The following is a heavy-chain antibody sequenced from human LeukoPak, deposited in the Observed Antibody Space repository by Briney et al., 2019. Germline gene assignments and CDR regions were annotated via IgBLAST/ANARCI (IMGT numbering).Heavy chain of an antibody. V-gene: IGHV3-33*01. D-gene: IGHD2/OR15-2a*01. CDR1: GFTFSSYG. Sequence: GRSLRLSCAASGFTFSSYGMHWVRQAPGKGLEWVAVIWYDGSNKYYADSVKGRFTISRDNSKNTLYLQMNSLRAEDTAVYYCARDPGLWTLGDAFDIWGQGTMVTVSS. CDR3: ARDPGLWTLGDAFDI. CDR2: IWYDGSNK. J-gene: IGHJ3*02.